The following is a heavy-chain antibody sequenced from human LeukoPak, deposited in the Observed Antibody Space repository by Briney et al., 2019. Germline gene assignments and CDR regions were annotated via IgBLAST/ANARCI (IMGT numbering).Heavy chain of an antibody. D-gene: IGHD4-17*01. Sequence: SETLSLTCTVSGGSISSYYWSWIRQPPGKGLEWIGYVYNSGSTNYNPSLKSRVTVSVDTSKNQFSLKLSSVTAADTAVYYCARDTVTDFNWFDPWGQGTLVTVSS. CDR2: VYNSGST. CDR1: GGSISSYY. J-gene: IGHJ5*02. V-gene: IGHV4-4*08. CDR3: ARDTVTDFNWFDP.